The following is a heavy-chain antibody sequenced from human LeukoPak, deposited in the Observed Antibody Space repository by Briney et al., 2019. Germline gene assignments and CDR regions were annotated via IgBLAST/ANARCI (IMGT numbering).Heavy chain of an antibody. D-gene: IGHD3-3*01. CDR1: GFTFSSYS. CDR2: ISSGSSTI. J-gene: IGHJ4*02. V-gene: IGHV3-48*01. Sequence: GGSLRLSCAASGFTFSSYSMTWVRQAPGKGLEWVSYISSGSSTIYYADSVKGRFTISRDNAKNTLYLQMNSLRAEDTAVYYCANGGKYYDFWSGALAGGVDYWGQGTLVTVSS. CDR3: ANGGKYYDFWSGALAGGVDY.